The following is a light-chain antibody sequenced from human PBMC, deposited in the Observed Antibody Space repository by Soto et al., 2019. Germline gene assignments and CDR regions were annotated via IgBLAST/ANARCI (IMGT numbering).Light chain of an antibody. CDR1: ESVSTH. CDR2: DAS. Sequence: EIVLTQSPATLSLSPGEGATLSCRASESVSTHLVWYQQKPGQAPTLLIYDASSRATGIPARFSGSRSGADFTLTISSLEPEDLAVYYCQQHRKWPLTFGGGTKLEIK. V-gene: IGKV3-11*01. J-gene: IGKJ4*01. CDR3: QQHRKWPLT.